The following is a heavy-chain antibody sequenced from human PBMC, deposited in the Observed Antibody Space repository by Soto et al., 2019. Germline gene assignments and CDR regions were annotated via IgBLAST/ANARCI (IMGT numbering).Heavy chain of an antibody. D-gene: IGHD4-17*01. CDR3: AKASDYGRRLTAYGMDV. CDR2: ISYDGSNK. J-gene: IGHJ6*02. CDR1: GFTFSSYG. V-gene: IGHV3-30*18. Sequence: QVQLVESGGGVVQPGRSLRLSCAASGFTFSSYGMHWVRQAPGNGLEWVAVISYDGSNKYYADSVKGRFTISRDNSKNTLYLQMNSLRAEDTAVYYCAKASDYGRRLTAYGMDVWGQGTTVTVSS.